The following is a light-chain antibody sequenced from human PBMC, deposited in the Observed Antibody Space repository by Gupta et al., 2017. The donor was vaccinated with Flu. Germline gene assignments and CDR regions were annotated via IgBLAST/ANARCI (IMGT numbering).Light chain of an antibody. J-gene: IGKJ1*01. V-gene: IGKV1-39*01. Sequence: DIQITQSPSSLSAFVGDRVTITCRASQSISSYLHWYQQKTGKATNHLIHAASSLQSGVPSRFSRSGSRTEFTLTVSSLQPNDFATCYCQQSYGTPQTFGQGTKVEIK. CDR1: QSISSY. CDR2: AAS. CDR3: QQSYGTPQT.